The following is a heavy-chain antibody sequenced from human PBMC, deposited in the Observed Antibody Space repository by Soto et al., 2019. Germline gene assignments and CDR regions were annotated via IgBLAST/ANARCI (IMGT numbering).Heavy chain of an antibody. CDR1: GFTFSSYS. D-gene: IGHD3-22*01. CDR3: AREFYDSSGYYGY. V-gene: IGHV3-21*01. CDR2: ISSSSSYI. J-gene: IGHJ4*02. Sequence: GGSLRLSCAASGFTFSSYSVNWVRQAPGKGLEWVSSISSSSSYIYYADSVKGRFTISRDNAKNSLYLQMNSLRAEDTAVYYCAREFYDSSGYYGYWGQGTLVTVSS.